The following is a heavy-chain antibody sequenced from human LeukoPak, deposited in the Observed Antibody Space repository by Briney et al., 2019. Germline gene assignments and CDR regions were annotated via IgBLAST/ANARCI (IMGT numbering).Heavy chain of an antibody. Sequence: ASVKVSCKASGYTFTSYGISWVRQAPGQGLEWMGWISAYNGNTNYAQKLQGRVTMTTDTSTSTAYMELRSLRSDDTAVYYCARTAGGEQWLVYYYYYYMDVWGKGTTVTISS. CDR2: ISAYNGNT. CDR1: GYTFTSYG. D-gene: IGHD6-19*01. V-gene: IGHV1-18*01. CDR3: ARTAGGEQWLVYYYYYYMDV. J-gene: IGHJ6*03.